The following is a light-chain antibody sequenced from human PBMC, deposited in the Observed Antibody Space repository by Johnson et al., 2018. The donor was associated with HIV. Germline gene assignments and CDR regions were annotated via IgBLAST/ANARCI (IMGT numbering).Light chain of an antibody. CDR3: GTWEGSGGV. Sequence: QSVLTQPPSVSAAPGQKVTISCSGSTSNIGKSYVSWYQQLPGTAPKLLIYDNNRRPSGTPDRFSGSKSGTSATLAITGLQTGDEADHYCGTWEGSGGVFGTGTKFTVL. CDR2: DNN. J-gene: IGLJ1*01. CDR1: TSNIGKSY. V-gene: IGLV1-51*01.